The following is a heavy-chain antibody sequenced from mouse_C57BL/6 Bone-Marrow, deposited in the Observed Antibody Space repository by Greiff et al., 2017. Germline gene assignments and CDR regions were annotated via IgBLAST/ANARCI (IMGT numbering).Heavy chain of an antibody. CDR3: TSFFTTAELNFDY. V-gene: IGHV14-4*01. D-gene: IGHD1-1*01. CDR2: IDPENGDT. CDR1: GFNIKVDY. Sequence: VQLKESGAELVRPGASVKLSCTASGFNIKVDYMHWVKQRPEQGLEWIGWIDPENGDTEYASKFQGKATITANTSSNTSYLQLIILTSEDTAVYYCTSFFTTAELNFDYWGRGTTLTVSS. J-gene: IGHJ2*01.